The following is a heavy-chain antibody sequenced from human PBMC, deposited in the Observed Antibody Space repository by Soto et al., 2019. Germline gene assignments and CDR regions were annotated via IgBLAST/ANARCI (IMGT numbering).Heavy chain of an antibody. D-gene: IGHD6-13*01. J-gene: IGHJ3*02. CDR3: VRDSAAAGQLGRAFDI. Sequence: GGSLRLSCAASGFTFSSYWMSWVRQAPGKGLEWVANIKQDGSEKYYVDSVKGRFTISRDNAKNSLYLQMNSLRAEDTAVYYCVRDSAAAGQLGRAFDIWGQGTMVTVSS. V-gene: IGHV3-7*03. CDR2: IKQDGSEK. CDR1: GFTFSSYW.